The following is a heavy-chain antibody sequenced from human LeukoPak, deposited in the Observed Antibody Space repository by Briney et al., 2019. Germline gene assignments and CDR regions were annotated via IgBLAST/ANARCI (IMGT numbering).Heavy chain of an antibody. J-gene: IGHJ5*02. CDR1: GVSISDYY. CDR3: AREYYSLSGRNWFDP. D-gene: IGHD3-10*01. Sequence: SETLSLTCTVSGVSISDYYWIWIRQPPGKGLEWVGHISNKGKTNYSPSLNSRVTISVDKSRNQFSLNLSSVTAADTAVYYCAREYYSLSGRNWFDPWGQGTLVTVSS. CDR2: ISNKGKT. V-gene: IGHV4-59*01.